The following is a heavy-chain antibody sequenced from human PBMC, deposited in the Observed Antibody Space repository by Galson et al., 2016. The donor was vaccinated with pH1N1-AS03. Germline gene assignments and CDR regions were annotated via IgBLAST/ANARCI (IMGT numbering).Heavy chain of an antibody. V-gene: IGHV2-5*01. CDR2: IRWNGDK. CDR3: ARDFNWRIDY. Sequence: PALVKPTQTLTLTCTFSGFSLDSTVVNVAWIRQPPGKALEWLALIRWNGDKHYSPSLKNRLTVTKDTSKNQVVLTMTNLDPVDTATYFCARDFNWRIDYWGQGTLVTVSS. CDR1: GFSLDSTVVN. J-gene: IGHJ4*02. D-gene: IGHD1-1*01.